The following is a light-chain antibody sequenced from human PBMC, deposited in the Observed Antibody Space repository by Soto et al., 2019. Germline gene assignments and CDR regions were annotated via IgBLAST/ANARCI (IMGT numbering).Light chain of an antibody. V-gene: IGLV2-23*03. J-gene: IGLJ1*01. CDR2: EGS. CDR3: CSYAGSSTFGDYV. Sequence: QSALTQPASVSGSPGQSITISCTGTSSDVGSYNLVSWYQQHPGKAPKLMIYEGSKRPSGVSNRFSGSKSGNTASLTISGLQAEDEADYYCCSYAGSSTFGDYVFGTGTRSPS. CDR1: SSDVGSYNL.